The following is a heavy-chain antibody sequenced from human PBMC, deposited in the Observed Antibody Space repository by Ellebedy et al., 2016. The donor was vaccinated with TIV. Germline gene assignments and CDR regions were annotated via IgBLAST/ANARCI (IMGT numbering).Heavy chain of an antibody. CDR1: GLTFSSHA. CDR2: ITESGGNT. J-gene: IGHJ3*01. Sequence: GESLKISCAASGLTFSSHAMSWVRQAPGKGLEWVSSITESGGNTSYADSVKGRFTISRDNSKDTLFLQMNSLRAEDTAIYFCATDPVGVGPAFDAWGQGTMVTVSS. D-gene: IGHD4-23*01. V-gene: IGHV3-23*01. CDR3: ATDPVGVGPAFDA.